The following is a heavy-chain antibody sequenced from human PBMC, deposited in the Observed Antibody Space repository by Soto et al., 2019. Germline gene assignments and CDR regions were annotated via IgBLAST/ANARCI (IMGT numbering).Heavy chain of an antibody. Sequence: QVQLQESGPRLVSPSQTLSLTCTVSGGSISSAAYCWSWIRQSPDKGLEWIGHIYDGGTAYSSPSLKGVVTRSAATSETQFSLKLSSVSAADTAVYYCARGPSGDKIDYWGQGIQVTVSS. CDR3: ARGPSGDKIDY. V-gene: IGHV4-30-4*01. J-gene: IGHJ4*02. CDR2: IYDGGTA. CDR1: GGSISSAAYC. D-gene: IGHD7-27*01.